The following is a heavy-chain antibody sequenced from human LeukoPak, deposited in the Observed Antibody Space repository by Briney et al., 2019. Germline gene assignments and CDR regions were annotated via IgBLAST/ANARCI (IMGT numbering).Heavy chain of an antibody. V-gene: IGHV1-46*01. CDR2: INPSGDTT. CDR1: GYTFSISY. CDR3: ATDRRSLDS. Sequence: ASVKVSCKASGYTFSISYIHWVRQAPGQGLEWMGIINPSGDTTNYTQKFQGRVTMTRDTSTSTVYMEVSSLRSEDTAVYYCATDRRSLDSWGQGTLVTVSS. J-gene: IGHJ4*02.